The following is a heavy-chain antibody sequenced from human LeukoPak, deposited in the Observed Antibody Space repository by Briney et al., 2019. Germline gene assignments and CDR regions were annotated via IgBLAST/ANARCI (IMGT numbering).Heavy chain of an antibody. CDR1: GGTFSTYT. CDR3: AREAVTTRDFDY. V-gene: IGHV1-69*05. CDR2: IIPIFGAA. J-gene: IGHJ4*02. D-gene: IGHD4-17*01. Sequence: SVKVSCKASGGTFSTYTISWVRQAPGQGREWMGRIIPIFGAANYAQKFQGRVTITTDESTSTAYMELSSLRSEDTTVYYCAREAVTTRDFDYWGQGTLVTVSS.